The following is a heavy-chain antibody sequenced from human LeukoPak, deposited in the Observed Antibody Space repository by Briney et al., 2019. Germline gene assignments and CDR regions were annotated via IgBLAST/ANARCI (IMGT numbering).Heavy chain of an antibody. CDR3: ARGFGGYYGSGSYYIREFDY. CDR2: ISAYNGNT. D-gene: IGHD3-10*01. J-gene: IGHJ4*02. V-gene: IGHV1-18*01. Sequence: ASVKVSCKSSGYTFTSYGISWARQAPGQGLEWMGWISAYNGNTNYAQKLQGRVTMTTDTSTSTAYMELRSLRSDDTAVYYCARGFGGYYGSGSYYIREFDYWGQGTLVTVSS. CDR1: GYTFTSYG.